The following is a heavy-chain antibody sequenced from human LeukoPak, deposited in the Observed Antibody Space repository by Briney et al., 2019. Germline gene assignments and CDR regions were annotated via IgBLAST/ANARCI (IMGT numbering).Heavy chain of an antibody. CDR1: GFTLSSYA. J-gene: IGHJ4*02. CDR3: ALMTTVSTGS. D-gene: IGHD4-17*01. V-gene: IGHV3-30-3*01. CDR2: ISYDGSNK. Sequence: GGSLRLSCAASGFTLSSYAMHWVRQAPGKGLEWVAVISYDGSNKYYADSVKGRFTIPRDNSKNTLYLQMNSLRAEDTAVYYCALMTTVSTGSWGQGTLVTVSS.